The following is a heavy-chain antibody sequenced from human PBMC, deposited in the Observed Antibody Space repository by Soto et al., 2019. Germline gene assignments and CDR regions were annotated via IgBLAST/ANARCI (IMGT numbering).Heavy chain of an antibody. CDR1: GDSINTYY. J-gene: IGHJ4*02. CDR2: FYHSWGT. CDR3: ARGFPTVLRAPKD. Sequence: QVQLQESGPGLMKPSETLSLTCTVSGDSINTYYWTWIRQPPGKGLEWIAYFYHSWGTRYNPSLGSRVTMSVDTSKNQVSLQLTSVTAADTAVYYCARGFPTVLRAPKDWGQGTLVTVSS. V-gene: IGHV4-59*01. D-gene: IGHD2-15*01.